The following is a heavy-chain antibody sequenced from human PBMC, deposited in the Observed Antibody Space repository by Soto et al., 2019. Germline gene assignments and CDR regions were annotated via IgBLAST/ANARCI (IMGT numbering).Heavy chain of an antibody. CDR2: ISAYSATT. V-gene: IGHV1-18*04. D-gene: IGHD4-17*01. CDR1: GYTLYSHD. CDR3: ARGGSYGDYVTNWFDP. J-gene: IGHJ5*02. Sequence: QVQLVQSGAEVKKPGASVKVSCKASGYTLYSHDINWVRQAPGQGLEWMGRISAYSATTNYAQKLQGRVTMTTDTSTSTAYMELKRLRSDDTAVYYCARGGSYGDYVTNWFDPWGQGTLVTVSS.